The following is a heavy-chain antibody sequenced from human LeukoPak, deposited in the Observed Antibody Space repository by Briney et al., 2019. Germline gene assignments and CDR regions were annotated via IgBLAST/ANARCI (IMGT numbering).Heavy chain of an antibody. CDR1: GFTFDDYA. J-gene: IGHJ4*02. Sequence: GGSLRLSCAASGFTFDDYAMHWVRQAPGKGLEWVSLISGDGGSTYYADSVKGRFTISRDNSKNSLYLQMSSLRTEDTALYYCAKGRFRLRFLEWRSPYFDYWGQGTLVTVSS. V-gene: IGHV3-43*02. D-gene: IGHD3-3*01. CDR2: ISGDGGST. CDR3: AKGRFRLRFLEWRSPYFDY.